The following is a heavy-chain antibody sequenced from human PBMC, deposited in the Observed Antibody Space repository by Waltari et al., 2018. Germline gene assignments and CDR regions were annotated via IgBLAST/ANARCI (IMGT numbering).Heavy chain of an antibody. CDR3: AGEPTMVVTNGAFDY. Sequence: QVQLQESGPGLVKPSETLSLTCTVSGYSISSGYYWGWTRQPPGKGLEWIGSIYHSGSTYYNPSLKSRVTISVDTSKNQFSLKLSSVTAADTAVYYCAGEPTMVVTNGAFDYWGQGTLVTVSS. J-gene: IGHJ4*02. CDR1: GYSISSGYY. CDR2: IYHSGST. D-gene: IGHD2-15*01. V-gene: IGHV4-38-2*02.